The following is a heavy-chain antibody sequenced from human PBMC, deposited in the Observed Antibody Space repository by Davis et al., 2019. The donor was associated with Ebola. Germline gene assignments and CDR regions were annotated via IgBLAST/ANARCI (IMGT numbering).Heavy chain of an antibody. J-gene: IGHJ4*02. CDR3: ARGRNWDYGLVDY. Sequence: SLKISCAASGFTFDDYAMHWVRQAPGKGLEWVSGISWNSGSIGYADSVKGRFTISRDNAKNSLYLQMNSLRAEDTALYYCARGRNWDYGLVDYWGQGTLVTVSS. CDR1: GFTFDDYA. D-gene: IGHD1-7*01. V-gene: IGHV3-9*01. CDR2: ISWNSGSI.